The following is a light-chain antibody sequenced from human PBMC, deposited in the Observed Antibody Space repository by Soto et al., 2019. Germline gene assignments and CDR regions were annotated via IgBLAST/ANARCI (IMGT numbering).Light chain of an antibody. CDR3: QQYDNLPLT. CDR1: QDITNY. J-gene: IGKJ4*01. Sequence: DIHMTQSPSSLSASVGYRVTITCQASQDITNYLNWWQQKPGKAPKLLIYDASNLETGVPSRFSGSGSGTDFTFTIISLQPEDIATYYCQQYDNLPLTFGGGTKVDIK. CDR2: DAS. V-gene: IGKV1-33*01.